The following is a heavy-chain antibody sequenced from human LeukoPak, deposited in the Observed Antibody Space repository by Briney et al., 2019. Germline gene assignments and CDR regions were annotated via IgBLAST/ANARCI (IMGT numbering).Heavy chain of an antibody. J-gene: IGHJ4*02. CDR2: IWYDGSNK. Sequence: GGSLRLSCAASGFTFSSCGMHWVRQAPGKGLEWVAVIWYDGSNKYYADSVKGRFTISRDNSKNTLYLQMNSLRAEDTAVYYCARVSSSWAEYFDYWGQGTLVTVSS. CDR1: GFTFSSCG. V-gene: IGHV3-33*01. D-gene: IGHD6-13*01. CDR3: ARVSSSWAEYFDY.